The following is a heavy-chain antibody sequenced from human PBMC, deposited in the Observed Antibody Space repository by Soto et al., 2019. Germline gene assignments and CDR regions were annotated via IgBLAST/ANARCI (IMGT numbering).Heavy chain of an antibody. CDR2: LNPKSGDT. Sequence: QVQLVQSGTEVKKAGASVKVTCKASGYTFTGYYIHWLRQAPGQGLEWLGWLNPKSGDTKYAQKFQGRVTMTNDTSISTAYMVLSRLGSDDTAVYYCARGDFDTTANFYAGWFDPWGQGTLVTFAS. V-gene: IGHV1-2*02. CDR1: GYTFTGYY. J-gene: IGHJ5*02. D-gene: IGHD2-21*02. CDR3: ARGDFDTTANFYAGWFDP.